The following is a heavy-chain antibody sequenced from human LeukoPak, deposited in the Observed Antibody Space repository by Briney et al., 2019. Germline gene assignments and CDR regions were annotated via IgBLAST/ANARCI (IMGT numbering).Heavy chain of an antibody. CDR1: GFTFSSYE. CDR2: ISSSGSTI. D-gene: IGHD3-22*01. Sequence: PGGSLRLSCAASGFTFSSYEMNWVRQAPGKGLEWVSYISSSGSTIYYADSVKGRFTISRDNSKNTLYLQMNSLRAEDTAVYYCAKIGYYDSSGYYQTPYYYYYYMDVWGKGTTVTISS. J-gene: IGHJ6*03. V-gene: IGHV3-48*03. CDR3: AKIGYYDSSGYYQTPYYYYYYMDV.